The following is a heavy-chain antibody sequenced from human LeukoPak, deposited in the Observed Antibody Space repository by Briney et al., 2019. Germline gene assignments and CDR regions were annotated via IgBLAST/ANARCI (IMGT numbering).Heavy chain of an antibody. V-gene: IGHV1-18*04. CDR3: ARKIDCSGGSCYFDP. CDR1: GYTFTGYY. Sequence: ASVKVSCKASGYTFTGYYMHWVRQAPGQGLEWMGWISAYNGNTNYAQKLQGRVTMTTDTSTSTAYMELRSLRSDDTAVYYCARKIDCSGGSCYFDPWGQGTLVTVSS. J-gene: IGHJ5*02. CDR2: ISAYNGNT. D-gene: IGHD2-15*01.